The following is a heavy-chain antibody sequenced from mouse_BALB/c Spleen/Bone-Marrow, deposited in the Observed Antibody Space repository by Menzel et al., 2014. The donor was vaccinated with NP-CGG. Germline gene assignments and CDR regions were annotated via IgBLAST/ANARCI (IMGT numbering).Heavy chain of an antibody. CDR2: IYPGDGDT. Sequence: VQLQQSGPELVKPGASVKISCKASGYSFSSSWMNWVKQRPGQDLEWIGRIYPGDGDTNYNGKFKGKATLTADKSSSXAYMQLSSLTSVDSAVYFCARSDGYRTMDYWGQGTSVTVSS. CDR3: ARSDGYRTMDY. V-gene: IGHV1-82*01. CDR1: GYSFSSSW. J-gene: IGHJ4*01. D-gene: IGHD2-3*01.